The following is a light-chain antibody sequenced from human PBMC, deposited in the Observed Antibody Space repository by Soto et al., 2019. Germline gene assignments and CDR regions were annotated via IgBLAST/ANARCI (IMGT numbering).Light chain of an antibody. CDR1: SSDVGGYKY. Sequence: QSALTQPPSASGSPGQSVTISCTGTSSDVGGYKYVSWYQHHPGNAPKLMIYEDTKRPSGVPDRFSGSKSGNTGSLTVSGLQAEDEGDYYCSSHAGGQNVVFGGGTKVTVL. J-gene: IGLJ2*01. CDR3: SSHAGGQNVV. CDR2: EDT. V-gene: IGLV2-8*01.